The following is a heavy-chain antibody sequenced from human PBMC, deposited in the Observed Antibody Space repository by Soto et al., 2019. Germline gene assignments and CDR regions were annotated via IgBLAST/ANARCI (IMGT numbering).Heavy chain of an antibody. J-gene: IGHJ6*02. CDR2: MNPNSGNT. CDR3: ARRGYSSSWYYYYDYGMDV. Sequence: QVQLVQSGAEVKKPGASVKVSCKASGYTFSSYDINWVRQATGQGLEWMGWMNPNSGNTGYAQKFQGRVSMTRNTSISTAYMELSSPRSEDTAVYYCARRGYSSSWYYYYDYGMDVWGQGTTVTVSS. D-gene: IGHD6-13*01. V-gene: IGHV1-8*01. CDR1: GYTFSSYD.